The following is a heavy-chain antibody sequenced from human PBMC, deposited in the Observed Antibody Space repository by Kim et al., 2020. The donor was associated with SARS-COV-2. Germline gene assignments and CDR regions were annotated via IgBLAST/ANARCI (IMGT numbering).Heavy chain of an antibody. CDR3: AREDPLSGYYTANYYYYGIDV. Sequence: SVKVSCKASGGTFSSYAISWVRQAPGQGLEWMGGIIPIFGTANYAQKFQGRVTITADESTSTAYMELSSLRSEETAVYYCAREDPLSGYYTANYYYYGIDVWGQGTTVTVSS. V-gene: IGHV1-69*13. D-gene: IGHD3-3*01. CDR1: GGTFSSYA. J-gene: IGHJ6*02. CDR2: IIPIFGTA.